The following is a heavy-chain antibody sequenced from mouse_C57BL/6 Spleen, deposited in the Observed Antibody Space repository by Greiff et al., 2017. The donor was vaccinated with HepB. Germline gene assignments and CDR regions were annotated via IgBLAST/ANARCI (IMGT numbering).Heavy chain of an antibody. Sequence: VQLQQSGAELVMPGASVKLSCKASCYTFTSYWMHWVKQRPGQGLEWIGEIDPSDSYTNYNQKFTVKSTLTVDKSSSTAYMQRSTLTSEFSAVYDCSRALDDGKRRDAMDYWGQRTSVTVAS. J-gene: IGHJ4*01. D-gene: IGHD2-1*01. CDR1: CYTFTSYW. V-gene: IGHV1-69*01. CDR3: SRALDDGKRRDAMDY. CDR2: IDPSDSYT.